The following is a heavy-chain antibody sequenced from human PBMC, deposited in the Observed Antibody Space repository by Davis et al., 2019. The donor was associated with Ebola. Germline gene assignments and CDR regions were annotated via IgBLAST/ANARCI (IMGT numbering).Heavy chain of an antibody. CDR3: ASLARYNWNVPH. V-gene: IGHV4-59*08. Sequence: MPSETLSLTCTVSGGSINNYFWSWIRQPPGKGLEWIGNIHYLGNTNYNPSLESRVTISADTSTNQFSLKLSSVTASDTAVYYCASLARYNWNVPHWGQRTLVSVSS. D-gene: IGHD1-20*01. CDR2: IHYLGNT. J-gene: IGHJ4*02. CDR1: GGSINNYF.